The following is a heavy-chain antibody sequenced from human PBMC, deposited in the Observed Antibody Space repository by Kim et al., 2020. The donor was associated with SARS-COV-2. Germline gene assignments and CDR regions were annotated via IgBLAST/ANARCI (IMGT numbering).Heavy chain of an antibody. Sequence: DTRYSPSFQGQVTISADKSISTAYLQWSSLKASDTAMYYCVCIAVAGLDYWGQGTLVTVSS. D-gene: IGHD6-19*01. J-gene: IGHJ4*02. CDR3: VCIAVAGLDY. V-gene: IGHV5-51*01. CDR2: DT.